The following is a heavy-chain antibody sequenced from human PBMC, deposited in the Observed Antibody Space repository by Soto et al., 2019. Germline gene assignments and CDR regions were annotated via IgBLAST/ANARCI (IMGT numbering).Heavy chain of an antibody. Sequence: PSETLSLTCAVSGGSISSGGYSWSWIRQPPGKGLEWIGYIYHSGSTYYNPSLKSRVTISVDRSKNQFSLKLSSVTAADTAVYYCARVMILYGSGSYPRSTSQNWFDPWGQGTLVTV. V-gene: IGHV4-30-2*01. CDR2: IYHSGST. CDR3: ARVMILYGSGSYPRSTSQNWFDP. D-gene: IGHD3-10*01. CDR1: GGSISSGGYS. J-gene: IGHJ5*02.